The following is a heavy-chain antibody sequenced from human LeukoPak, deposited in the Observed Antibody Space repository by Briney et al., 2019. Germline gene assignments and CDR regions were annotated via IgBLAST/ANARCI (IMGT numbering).Heavy chain of an antibody. J-gene: IGHJ4*02. CDR3: ARDRHGYSDFDY. CDR2: ISAYNGNT. Sequence: GASVKVSCKASGYTFTSYGISWVRQAPGQGLEWMGWISAYNGNTNYAQKLQGRVTMTTDTSTNTAYMELMSLRSDDTAVYYCARDRHGYSDFDYWGQGTLVTVSS. V-gene: IGHV1-18*01. CDR1: GYTFTSYG. D-gene: IGHD5-24*01.